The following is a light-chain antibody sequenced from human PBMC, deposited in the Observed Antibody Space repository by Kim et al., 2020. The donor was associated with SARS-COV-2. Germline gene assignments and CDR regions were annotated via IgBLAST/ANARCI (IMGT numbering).Light chain of an antibody. J-gene: IGKJ2*01. CDR1: QSVSSN. CDR3: QQYNNWPLYT. CDR2: GAS. V-gene: IGKV3-15*01. Sequence: EIVTTQSPATLSMSPGERATLSCRASQSVSSNLAWYQQKPGQPPRLLIYGASTTATGIPARFSGSGSGTEFTLTISSLQSEDFAVYYCQQYNNWPLYTFGQGTKLEI.